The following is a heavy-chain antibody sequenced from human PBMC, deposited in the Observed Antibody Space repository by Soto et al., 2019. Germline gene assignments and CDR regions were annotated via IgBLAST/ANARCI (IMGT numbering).Heavy chain of an antibody. J-gene: IGHJ3*02. CDR2: ISSSSSYI. CDR3: ARDSDVGFSDYGDYLVGIDAFDI. CDR1: GFTFSSYS. V-gene: IGHV3-21*01. Sequence: GGSLRLSCAASGFTFSSYSMNWVRQAPGKGLEWVSSISSSSSYIYYGDSVKGRFTISRDNAKNSLYLQMNSLRAEDTAVYYCARDSDVGFSDYGDYLVGIDAFDIWGQGTMVTVSS. D-gene: IGHD4-17*01.